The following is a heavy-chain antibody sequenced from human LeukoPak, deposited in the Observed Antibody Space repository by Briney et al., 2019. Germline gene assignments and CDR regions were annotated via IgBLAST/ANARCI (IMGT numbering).Heavy chain of an antibody. CDR3: ARESGSQSSGSRWRGYSYYQYYMDV. Sequence: SETLSLTCTVSGASMNNRYWSWIRQLPGKGLEWIGYIYSTGSTNYNPSLKSRLTISIDTSKNHFSLKLTSVAAADTAIYYCARESGSQSSGSRWRGYSYYQYYMDVWGKGTTVTVSS. J-gene: IGHJ6*03. CDR2: IYSTGST. D-gene: IGHD6-19*01. V-gene: IGHV4-59*11. CDR1: GASMNNRY.